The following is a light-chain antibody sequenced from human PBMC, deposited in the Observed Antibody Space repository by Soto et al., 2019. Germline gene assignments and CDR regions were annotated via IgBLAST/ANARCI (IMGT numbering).Light chain of an antibody. V-gene: IGLV2-23*02. J-gene: IGLJ1*01. Sequence: QSVLTQPASVSGSPGQSITISCTVGSYNFVSWYQQHPGKAPKVLIYEVSKWPSGVSDRFSGSKSGNTASLTISGLQDEDEAEYYCCSDAGRSTYVLGTGTKVXVL. CDR2: EVS. CDR3: CSDAGRSTYV. CDR1: GSYNF.